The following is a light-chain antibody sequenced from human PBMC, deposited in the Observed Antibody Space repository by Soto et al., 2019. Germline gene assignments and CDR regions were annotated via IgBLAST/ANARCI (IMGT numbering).Light chain of an antibody. V-gene: IGKV1-39*01. CDR3: QQTYTDRQT. CDR1: QSVKNY. Sequence: DIQLTQSPSSLSASVGDTVTITCRAGQSVKNYLNWYQLKQGKVPKLLIYAASALQIGVPARFVGGTSGTDFTLTIITLQPEEFATYFCQQTYTDRQTFGQGTKLEI. CDR2: AAS. J-gene: IGKJ2*01.